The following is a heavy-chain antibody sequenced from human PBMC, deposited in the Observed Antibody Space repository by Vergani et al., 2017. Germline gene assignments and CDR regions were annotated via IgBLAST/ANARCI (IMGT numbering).Heavy chain of an antibody. V-gene: IGHV1-8*03. CDR1: GYTFTSHD. D-gene: IGHD3-9*01. CDR3: AGVPDCLTGYTDD. J-gene: IGHJ6*02. Sequence: QVQLVQSGAEVKKPGASVKVSCKASGYTFTSHDIYWVRQAPGQGLEWMGWLNPNSGKTGYAQKFQGRVTLTGNTSISTAYMDLRSLRSEDTAKYFCAGVPDCLTGYTDDWGQGTTITVSS. CDR2: LNPNSGKT.